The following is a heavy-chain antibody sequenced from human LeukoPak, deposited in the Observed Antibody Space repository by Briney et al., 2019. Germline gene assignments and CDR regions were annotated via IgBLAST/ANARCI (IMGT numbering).Heavy chain of an antibody. Sequence: ASVQVSCKTCGYSFTNYAMHWVRQAPGERREWMGWINAGNGNTKYSQKFQRRVSITRDTSASTAYMELSSVRSEDTAVYYCAAGEDSSSWWEGFDFWGQGNLVSVSS. CDR1: GYSFTNYA. J-gene: IGHJ4*02. D-gene: IGHD6-13*01. CDR3: AAGEDSSSWWEGFDF. CDR2: INAGNGNT. V-gene: IGHV1-3*01.